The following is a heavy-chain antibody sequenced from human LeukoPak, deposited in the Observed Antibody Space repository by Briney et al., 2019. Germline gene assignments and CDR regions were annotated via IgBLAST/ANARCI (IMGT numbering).Heavy chain of an antibody. D-gene: IGHD6-19*01. CDR2: IYHTGGT. V-gene: IGHV4-4*02. CDR3: AGDSGWFTDS. CDR1: GDSVSSHRW. J-gene: IGHJ5*01. Sequence: SETLSLTCAVSGDSVSSHRWWNWVRQPPGKGLEWIGEIYHTGGTNYNASLKSRVTISVDKSKNQFSLKLSSVTDADTAVYYCAGDSGWFTDSWGRGTLVIVSS.